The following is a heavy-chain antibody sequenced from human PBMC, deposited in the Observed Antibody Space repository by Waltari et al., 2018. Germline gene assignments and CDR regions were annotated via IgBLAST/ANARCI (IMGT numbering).Heavy chain of an antibody. CDR3: ARDRGGDIVVVVAADAFDI. CDR2: IRGSGGST. D-gene: IGHD2-15*01. CDR1: GFTFSSYA. Sequence: EVQLVESGGGLVQPGGSLRLSCAASGFTFSSYAMSWVRQAPGKGLEWVAAIRGSGGSTYYADAVKGRFTISRDNSKNTLYLQMNSLRAEDTAVYYCARDRGGDIVVVVAADAFDIWGQGTMVTVSS. V-gene: IGHV3-23*04. J-gene: IGHJ3*02.